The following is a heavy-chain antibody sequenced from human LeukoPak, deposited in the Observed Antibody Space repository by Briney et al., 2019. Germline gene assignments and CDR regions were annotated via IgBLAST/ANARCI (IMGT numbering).Heavy chain of an antibody. J-gene: IGHJ5*02. CDR3: ARAHLGYYDILTGYYSNWFDP. Sequence: PPETLSLTCTDSGGSISSYYWSWIRQPLGKGLEWIGYIYYSGSTNYNPSLTSRVNISVDASKNQFSLKLSSVTAADTAVYYCARAHLGYYDILTGYYSNWFDPWGQGTLVTVSS. D-gene: IGHD3-9*01. V-gene: IGHV4-59*01. CDR2: IYYSGST. CDR1: GGSISSYY.